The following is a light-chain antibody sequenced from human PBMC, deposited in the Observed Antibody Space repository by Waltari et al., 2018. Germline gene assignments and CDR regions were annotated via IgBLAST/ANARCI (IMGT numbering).Light chain of an antibody. CDR3: AAWDDSRSVV. CDR1: SSNIGNNH. Sequence: QYLLTQSPSASGTPGQRVSISCSGSSSNIGNNHVYWYQHFPGTAPRLLIYDTDRRPSGVPERFSASKSGTSASLAISGLRSEDEADYYCAAWDDSRSVVFGGGTRLTVL. J-gene: IGLJ2*01. V-gene: IGLV1-47*01. CDR2: DTD.